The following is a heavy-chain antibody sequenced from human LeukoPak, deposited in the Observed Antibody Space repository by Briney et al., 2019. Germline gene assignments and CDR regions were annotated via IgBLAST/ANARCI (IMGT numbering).Heavy chain of an antibody. CDR1: GGSISSYY. Sequence: SETLSLTCTVSGGSISSYYWSWIRQPAGKGLEWIGRIYTSGSTNYNPSLKSRVTMSVDTSKNQFSLKLSSVTAADTAVYYCARDAAARVHPGFDPWGQGTLVTVSS. D-gene: IGHD6-13*01. CDR2: IYTSGST. J-gene: IGHJ5*02. CDR3: ARDAAARVHPGFDP. V-gene: IGHV4-4*07.